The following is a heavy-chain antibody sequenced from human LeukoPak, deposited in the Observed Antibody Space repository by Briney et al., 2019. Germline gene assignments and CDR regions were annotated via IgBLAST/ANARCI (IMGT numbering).Heavy chain of an antibody. CDR3: TPPDNSLGYCSGGSCSLGCS. J-gene: IGHJ6*04. V-gene: IGHV3-49*04. Sequence: GSLRLSFTASGYTFTEYAMSWVRQAPGKGREWVGFIRSTDYGGTTEYAASVKGRFTISRDNTKSIAYLKMNSLKSEDTAVYYCTPPDNSLGYCSGGSCSLGCSWGKGTTVTISS. CDR2: IRSTDYGGTT. D-gene: IGHD2-15*01. CDR1: GYTFTEYA.